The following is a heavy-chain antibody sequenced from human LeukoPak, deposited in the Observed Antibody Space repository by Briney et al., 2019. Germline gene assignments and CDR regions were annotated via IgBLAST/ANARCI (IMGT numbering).Heavy chain of an antibody. D-gene: IGHD3-9*01. V-gene: IGHV1-18*01. CDR2: ISVYNGNT. CDR3: ARMILLLGDVLTVPPRGFDY. J-gene: IGHJ4*02. CDR1: GYTFTTYG. Sequence: ASVKVSCKASGYTFTTYGISWVRQAPGQGLEWLGRISVYNGNTNYAQKLQGRVTMTTGTSTSTAYTELRSLRSDDTAVYYCARMILLLGDVLTVPPRGFDYWGQGTLVTVSS.